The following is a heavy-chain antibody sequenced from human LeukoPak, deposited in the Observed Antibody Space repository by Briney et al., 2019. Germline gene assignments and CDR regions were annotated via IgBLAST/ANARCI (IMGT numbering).Heavy chain of an antibody. V-gene: IGHV3-11*04. CDR3: ARDHDWAFDL. CDR2: INHNAEMI. CDR1: EFTFSDYY. Sequence: GGSLRLSCAASEFTFSDYYMSWIRQAPGKGLEWIAYINHNAEMIFYPDFVKGRFTISRDNAKNSLYLQMNALRDEDTAIYYCARDHDWAFDLWGQGTLVTVSS. J-gene: IGHJ4*02. D-gene: IGHD3-9*01.